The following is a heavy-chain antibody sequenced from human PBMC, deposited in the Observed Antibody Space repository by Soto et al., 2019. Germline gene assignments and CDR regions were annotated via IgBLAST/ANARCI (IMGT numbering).Heavy chain of an antibody. J-gene: IGHJ4*02. CDR3: AGYTRWDY. D-gene: IGHD1-26*01. CDR2: ISAYNGNR. CDR1: GYAFTSYG. V-gene: IGHV1-18*01. Sequence: ASVKVSLNGSGYAFTSYGISCVRQAPGQVLEWMGWISAYNGNRNNAQKLQGRATMTTDTSTSTAYIELRTLRSDDTAVYYGAGYTRWDYWGQGTLVTVSS.